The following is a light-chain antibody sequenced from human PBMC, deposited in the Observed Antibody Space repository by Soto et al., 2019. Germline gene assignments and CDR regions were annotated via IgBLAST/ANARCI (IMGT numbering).Light chain of an antibody. CDR2: DVS. CDR3: QQYNNWPFS. V-gene: IGKV3-15*01. Sequence: EIVMTQSPATLSVSPGERATLSCRAGQGGTTNFAWYQQKSGQSPRLLIYDVSIRATGVPARFSATGSETDFTLTISGLQSEDSAVYFCQQYNNWPFSFGQGTRLEIK. J-gene: IGKJ5*01. CDR1: QGGTTN.